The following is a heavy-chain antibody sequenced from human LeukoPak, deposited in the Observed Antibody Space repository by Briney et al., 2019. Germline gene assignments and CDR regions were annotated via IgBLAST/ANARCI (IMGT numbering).Heavy chain of an antibody. CDR2: IASDGGAK. CDR3: AREATWGQWYFDH. J-gene: IGHJ4*02. D-gene: IGHD6-19*01. V-gene: IGHV3-30*03. CDR1: GFSFSNHG. Sequence: PGGSLGLSCVASGFSFSNHGMHWVRQAPGKGLEWVSVIASDGGAKFYADSVKGRFTLSRDNPKNMFFLQMNLLTVEDTAIYYCAREATWGQWYFDHWGQGTPVTVSS.